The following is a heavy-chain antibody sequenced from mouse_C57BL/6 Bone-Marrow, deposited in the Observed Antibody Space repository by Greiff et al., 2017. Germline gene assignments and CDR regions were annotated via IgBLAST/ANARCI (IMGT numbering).Heavy chain of an antibody. CDR3: TLYYCGSSRFAY. D-gene: IGHD1-1*01. Sequence: EVQLVESGAELVRPGASVKLSCTASGFNIKDDYMHWVKQRPEQGLEWIGWIDPENGDTEYASKFQGKATITADTSSNTAYLQLSSLTSEDTAFYYCTLYYCGSSRFAYWGQGTLVTVSA. J-gene: IGHJ3*01. CDR2: IDPENGDT. CDR1: GFNIKDDY. V-gene: IGHV14-4*01.